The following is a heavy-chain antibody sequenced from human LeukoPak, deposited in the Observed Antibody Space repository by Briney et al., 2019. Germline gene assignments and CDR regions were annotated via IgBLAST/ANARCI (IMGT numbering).Heavy chain of an antibody. CDR3: ARDLLPRADFWSGYYPPVDYYGMDV. D-gene: IGHD3-3*01. CDR2: INAGNGNT. Sequence: ASVKVSFTASGYTFTSYAMHWVRQAPGQRLEWMRWINAGNGNTKYSQKFQGRVTITRDTSASTAYMELSSLRSEDTAVYYCARDLLPRADFWSGYYPPVDYYGMDVWGQGTTVTVSS. CDR1: GYTFTSYA. J-gene: IGHJ6*02. V-gene: IGHV1-3*01.